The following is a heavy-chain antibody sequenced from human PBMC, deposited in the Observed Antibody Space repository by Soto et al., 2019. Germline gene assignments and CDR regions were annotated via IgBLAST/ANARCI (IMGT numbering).Heavy chain of an antibody. CDR1: GGSFSGYY. CDR2: INHSGST. Sequence: SETLSLTCAVYGGSFSGYYWSWISQTPGKGLEWIGEINHSGSTNYNPSLKSRVTISVGTSKNQFSLKLSSVTAADTAVYYCAREGQQLVEAGMAVWVQGTTVTVSS. D-gene: IGHD6-13*01. J-gene: IGHJ6*02. V-gene: IGHV4-34*01. CDR3: AREGQQLVEAGMAV.